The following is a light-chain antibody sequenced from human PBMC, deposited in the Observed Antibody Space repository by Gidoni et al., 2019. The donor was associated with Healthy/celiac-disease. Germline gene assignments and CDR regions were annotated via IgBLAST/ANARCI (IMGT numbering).Light chain of an antibody. Sequence: SALTQPPSVSGSPGQSVTISCTGSSSDISSYTRVSWYQQPPGTAPKLLIYEVTNRPSGVPDRFSGSKSGNTASLTISGLQAEDEGDYYCSSYTISSTYVFGTGTKVTVL. CDR2: EVT. CDR3: SSYTISSTYV. J-gene: IGLJ1*01. CDR1: SSDISSYTR. V-gene: IGLV2-18*02.